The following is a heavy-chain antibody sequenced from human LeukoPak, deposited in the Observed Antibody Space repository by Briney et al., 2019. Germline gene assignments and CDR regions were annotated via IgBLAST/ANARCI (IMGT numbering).Heavy chain of an antibody. CDR1: GGSISSYY. Sequence: SETLSLTCTVSGGSISSYYWSWIRQPPGKGLEWIRYIYTSGSTNYNPSLKSRVTISVDTSKNQFSLKLSSVTAADTAVYYCARSSTSWSWFDPWGQGTLVTVSS. J-gene: IGHJ5*02. V-gene: IGHV4-4*09. CDR2: IYTSGST. CDR3: ARSSTSWSWFDP. D-gene: IGHD2-2*01.